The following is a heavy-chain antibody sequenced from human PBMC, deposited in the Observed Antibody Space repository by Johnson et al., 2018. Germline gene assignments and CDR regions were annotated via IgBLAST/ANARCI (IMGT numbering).Heavy chain of an antibody. D-gene: IGHD5-18*01. CDR1: GGTFSSYT. J-gene: IGHJ3*02. V-gene: IGHV1-69*09. CDR3: ASAVDTARADAFDI. Sequence: QVQLVESGAEVKKPGSSVKVSCKASGGTFSSYTISWVRQAPGQGLEWMGRIIPILGIANYAQKFQGRVTITAGKSTSTAYMELSSLRYEDTAGNYCASAVDTARADAFDIWGKGTMVTGSS. CDR2: IIPILGIA.